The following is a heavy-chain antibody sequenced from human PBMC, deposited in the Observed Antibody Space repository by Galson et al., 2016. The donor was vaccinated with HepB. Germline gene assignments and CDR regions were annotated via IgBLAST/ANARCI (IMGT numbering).Heavy chain of an antibody. J-gene: IGHJ4*02. D-gene: IGHD6-6*01. CDR1: SFTFSLYS. CDR3: ARDPPPHNSSEFDS. CDR2: MSADGNNK. V-gene: IGHV3-30-3*01. Sequence: SLRLSCAPSSFTFSLYSMHWVRQGPDKGLEWVALMSADGNNKYYADSVKGRFTTSRDNSKSTLYLQMNSLRPEDTALYYCARDPPPHNSSEFDSWGQGTQVTVSS.